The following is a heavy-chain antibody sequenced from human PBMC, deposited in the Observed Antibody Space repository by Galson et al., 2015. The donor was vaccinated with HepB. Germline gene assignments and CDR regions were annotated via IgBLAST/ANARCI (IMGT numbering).Heavy chain of an antibody. CDR3: ARDNSYCSGGSCYMVYAFDI. J-gene: IGHJ3*02. Sequence: SLRLSCAASGFTFSSYSMNWVRQAPGKGLEWVSYISSSSSTIYYADSVKGRFTISRDSAKNSLYLQMNSLRAEDTAVYYCARDNSYCSGGSCYMVYAFDIWGQGTMVTVSS. V-gene: IGHV3-48*01. CDR2: ISSSSSTI. CDR1: GFTFSSYS. D-gene: IGHD2-15*01.